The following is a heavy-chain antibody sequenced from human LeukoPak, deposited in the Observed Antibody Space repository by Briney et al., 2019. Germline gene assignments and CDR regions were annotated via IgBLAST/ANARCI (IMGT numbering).Heavy chain of an antibody. CDR1: GFTVSSND. J-gene: IGHJ4*02. CDR2: IYSGGST. V-gene: IGHV3-53*01. CDR3: AGRYSGYDPLGFDY. Sequence: GGSLRLSCAASGFTVSSNDMSWVRQAPGKGLEWVSVIYSGGSTYYADSVKGRFTISRDNSKNTLYLQMNSLRAEDTAVYYCAGRYSGYDPLGFDYWGQGTLVTVSS. D-gene: IGHD5-12*01.